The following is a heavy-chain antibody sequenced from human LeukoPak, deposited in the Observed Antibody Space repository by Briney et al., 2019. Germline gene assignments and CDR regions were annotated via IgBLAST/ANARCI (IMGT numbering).Heavy chain of an antibody. CDR1: GFTFSSYS. CDR3: AKGGYGSGMTPHFDY. J-gene: IGHJ4*02. V-gene: IGHV3-48*04. CDR2: ISSSSSTI. Sequence: PGGSLRLSCAASGFTFSSYSMHWVRQAPGKGLEWVSYISSSSSTIYYADSVKGRFTISRDNAKNSLYLQMNSLRAEDTAVYYCAKGGYGSGMTPHFDYWGQGTLVTVSS. D-gene: IGHD3-10*01.